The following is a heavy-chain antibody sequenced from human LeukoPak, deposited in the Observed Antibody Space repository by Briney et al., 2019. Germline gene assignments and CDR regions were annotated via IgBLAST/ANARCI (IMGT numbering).Heavy chain of an antibody. V-gene: IGHV4-59*01. D-gene: IGHD3-9*01. CDR2: NYYSGST. J-gene: IGHJ3*02. CDR3: ARGQLRYFDWSSYDAFDI. Sequence: SETQSLTCTVPGGAISSYYCNWIRHPPWSGLESNGYNYYSGSTNYNPSLKSRDTISVDTSKNQFSLKLSSVTAADTAVYYCARGQLRYFDWSSYDAFDIWGQGTMVTVSS. CDR1: GGAISSYY.